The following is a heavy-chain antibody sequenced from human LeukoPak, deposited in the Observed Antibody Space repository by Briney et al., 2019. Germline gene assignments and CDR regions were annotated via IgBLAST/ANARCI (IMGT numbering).Heavy chain of an antibody. V-gene: IGHV3-23*01. J-gene: IGHJ4*02. CDR2: ISGNGGGT. D-gene: IGHD4-23*01. CDR1: GGSFSGYY. Sequence: PSETLSLTCAVYGGSFSGYYWSWLRQAPGKGLEWVSAISGNGGGTYYADSVKGRFTISRDNSKNTLYLQMNSLSAEDTAVYFCAKLSPYGGVGYWGQGTLVTVSS. CDR3: AKLSPYGGVGY.